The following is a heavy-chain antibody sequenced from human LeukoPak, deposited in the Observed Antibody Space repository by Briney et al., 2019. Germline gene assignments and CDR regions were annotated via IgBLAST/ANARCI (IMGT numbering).Heavy chain of an antibody. V-gene: IGHV1-8*01. CDR3: ARRGAYGGNSYDYYYYMDV. CDR2: MNPNSGNT. Sequence: EASVKVSCKASGYTFTSYDINWVRQAPGQGLEWMGWMNPNSGNTGYAQKFQGRVTMTRNTSISTAYMELSSLRSEDTAVYYCARRGAYGGNSYDYYYYMDVWGKGTTVTISS. J-gene: IGHJ6*03. CDR1: GYTFTSYD. D-gene: IGHD4-23*01.